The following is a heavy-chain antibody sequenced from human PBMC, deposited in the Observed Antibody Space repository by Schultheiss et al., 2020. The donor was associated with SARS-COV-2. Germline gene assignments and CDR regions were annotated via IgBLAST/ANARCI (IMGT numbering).Heavy chain of an antibody. J-gene: IGHJ4*02. Sequence: GESLKISCQGSGYSFASYWIGWVRQLPGKDLEWMGIIYPGNSDTRYSPSFEGQVSMSADKSISTAYLQWSSLKASDTAMYYCARHAVAAAPSNFDYWGQGTPVTVSS. CDR2: IYPGNSDT. CDR1: GYSFASYW. V-gene: IGHV5-51*01. D-gene: IGHD6-25*01. CDR3: ARHAVAAAPSNFDY.